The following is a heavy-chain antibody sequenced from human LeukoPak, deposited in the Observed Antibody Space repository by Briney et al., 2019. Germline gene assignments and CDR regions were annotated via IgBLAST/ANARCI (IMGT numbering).Heavy chain of an antibody. D-gene: IGHD3-22*01. CDR1: GYTFTGYY. Sequence: ASVKVSCKSSGYTFTGYYIHWVRQAPGQGLEWMGWINPNNGATTYPQKFQDSVSMTRDTSVSTAYMELRWLRSVDTAVYFCARGSGLPDSNGFHYFDYWGQGTLVAVSS. V-gene: IGHV1-2*02. CDR2: INPNNGAT. J-gene: IGHJ4*02. CDR3: ARGSGLPDSNGFHYFDY.